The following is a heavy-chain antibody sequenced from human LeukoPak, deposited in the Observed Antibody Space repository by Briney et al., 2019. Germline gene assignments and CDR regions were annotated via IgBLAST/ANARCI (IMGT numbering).Heavy chain of an antibody. CDR1: GGSFSGYY. CDR2: INHSGST. CDR3: ARGYYYDSSGYYGDY. J-gene: IGHJ4*02. Sequence: PSETLSLTCAVYGGSFSGYYWNWIRQPPGKGLEWIGEINHSGSTNYNPSLKRRVTISLDTSKNQFSLKLSSVIAADTAVYYCARGYYYDSSGYYGDYWGQGTLVTVSS. D-gene: IGHD3-22*01. V-gene: IGHV4-34*01.